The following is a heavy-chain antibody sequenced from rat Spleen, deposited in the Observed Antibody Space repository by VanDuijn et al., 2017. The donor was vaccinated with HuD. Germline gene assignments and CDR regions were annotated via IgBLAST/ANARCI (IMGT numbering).Heavy chain of an antibody. CDR2: MRYNGDT. J-gene: IGHJ2*01. Sequence: QVQLKESGPGLVQPSQTLSLTCTVSGFSLTSYNVHWVRQPPGKGLEWMGRMRYNGDTSYNSALKSRLSISRDTSKNQVFLKMNSLQTDDTGTYYCTRDMWLRGYWGQGVMVTVSS. D-gene: IGHD1-11*01. CDR1: GFSLTSYN. V-gene: IGHV2-63*01. CDR3: TRDMWLRGY.